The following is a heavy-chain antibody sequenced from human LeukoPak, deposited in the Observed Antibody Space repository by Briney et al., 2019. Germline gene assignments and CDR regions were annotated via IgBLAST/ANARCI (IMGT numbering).Heavy chain of an antibody. CDR3: ARGSSSWYNWFDP. Sequence: SVKVSCTASGGTFSSYAISWVRQAPGQGLEWMGGIIPIFGTANYAQKFQGRVTITADKSTSTAYMELSSLRSEDTAVYYCARGSSSWYNWFDPWGQGTLVTVSS. CDR2: IIPIFGTA. J-gene: IGHJ5*02. V-gene: IGHV1-69*06. CDR1: GGTFSSYA. D-gene: IGHD6-13*01.